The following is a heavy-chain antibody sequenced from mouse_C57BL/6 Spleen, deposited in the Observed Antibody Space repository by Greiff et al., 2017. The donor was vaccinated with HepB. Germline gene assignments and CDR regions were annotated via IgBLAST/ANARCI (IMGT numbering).Heavy chain of an antibody. D-gene: IGHD2-1*01. CDR2: ISSGSSTI. V-gene: IGHV5-17*01. J-gene: IGHJ2*01. CDR1: GFTFSDYG. CDR3: ARRNGNYEGYYFDY. Sequence: EVKLVESGGGLVKPGGSLKLSCAASGFTFSDYGMHWVRQAPEKGLEWVAYISSGSSTIYYADTVKGRFTISRNNAKNTLFLQMTSLRSEDTAMYYCARRNGNYEGYYFDYWGQGTTLTVSS.